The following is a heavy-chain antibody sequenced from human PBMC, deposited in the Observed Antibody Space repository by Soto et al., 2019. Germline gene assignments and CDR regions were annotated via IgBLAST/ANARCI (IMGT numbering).Heavy chain of an antibody. CDR1: GDSVSSNSAA. CDR2: TYYNSIWYT. V-gene: IGHV6-1*01. J-gene: IGHJ4*02. Sequence: QVQLQQSGPGLVKPSQTLSLTCAISGDSVSSNSAAWNWIRQSPSRGLEWLGRTYYNSIWYTDYALFVKSRLTINPDTSKNQVTLQLNSVTPEDTAVYYCARNNYGSGSYYSSFDDWGQGNLVTVSS. D-gene: IGHD3-10*01. CDR3: ARNNYGSGSYYSSFDD.